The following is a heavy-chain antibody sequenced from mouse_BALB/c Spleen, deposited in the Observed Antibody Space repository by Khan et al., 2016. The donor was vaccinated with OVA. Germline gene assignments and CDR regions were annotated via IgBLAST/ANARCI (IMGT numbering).Heavy chain of an antibody. CDR1: GFSITNYG. V-gene: IGHV2-9*02. CDR3: GRLHRLDY. CDR2: VWSGGNT. J-gene: IGHJ3*01. Sequence: QVPLQASGPGLVAPSQSLSITCTVSGFSITNYGVHWVRQPPGKGLEWLGVVWSGGNTNYNSTLMSRLSISQDNSQSQVFFKMKSLQTDDTGRDYWGRLHRLDYWGQGTLVTVSA. D-gene: IGHD3-2*02.